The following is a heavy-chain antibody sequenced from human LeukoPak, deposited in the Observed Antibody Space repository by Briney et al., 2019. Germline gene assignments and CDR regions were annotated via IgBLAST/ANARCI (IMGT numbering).Heavy chain of an antibody. Sequence: QPGGSLRLSCAASGFTFSSYAMHWVRQAPGKGLEWVAVMSYDGSNKYYADSVKGRFTISRDNSKNTLYLQMNSLRAEDTAVYYCARDSPVPQLFYFDYWGQEPWSPSPQ. CDR2: MSYDGSNK. CDR1: GFTFSSYA. CDR3: ARDSPVPQLFYFDY. D-gene: IGHD3-10*01. V-gene: IGHV3-30*04. J-gene: IGHJ4*01.